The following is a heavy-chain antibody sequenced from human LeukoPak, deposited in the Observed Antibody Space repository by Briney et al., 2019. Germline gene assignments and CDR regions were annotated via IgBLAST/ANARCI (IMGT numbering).Heavy chain of an antibody. D-gene: IGHD5-24*01. J-gene: IGHJ4*02. CDR1: GFTFSSYS. Sequence: GGSLRLSCAASGFTFSSYSMNWVRQAPGKGLEWVSSISSSSSYIYYADSVKGRFTISRDNAKNSLYLQMNSLRAKDTAVYYCARDSSYGYNSNGGQGTLVTVSS. CDR2: ISSSSSYI. V-gene: IGHV3-21*01. CDR3: ARDSSYGYNSN.